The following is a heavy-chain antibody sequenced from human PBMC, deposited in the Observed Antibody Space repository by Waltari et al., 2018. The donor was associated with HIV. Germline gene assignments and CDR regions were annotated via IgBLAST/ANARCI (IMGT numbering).Heavy chain of an antibody. CDR2: IWYDGSNK. Sequence: QVQLVESGGGVVQPGRSLRLSCAASGFPYRSYGIPWVRQATGKGLEWVAVIWYDGSNKYYADSVKGRFTISRDNSKNTLYLQMDSLRPEDTAMYFCTTAKGDAAMAHYINYWGQGALVIVSS. D-gene: IGHD5-18*01. CDR1: GFPYRSYG. CDR3: TTAKGDAAMAHYINY. V-gene: IGHV3-33*08. J-gene: IGHJ4*02.